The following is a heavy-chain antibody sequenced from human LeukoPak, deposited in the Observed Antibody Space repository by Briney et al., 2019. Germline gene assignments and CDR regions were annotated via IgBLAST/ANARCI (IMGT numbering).Heavy chain of an antibody. D-gene: IGHD3-10*02. V-gene: IGHV3-21*01. CDR3: ARDPNVLGITPYYFDF. CDR2: ISSDSSYI. CDR1: GFTFSSYW. J-gene: IGHJ4*02. Sequence: GGSLRLSCAASGFTFSSYWMSWVRQAPGKGLEWVASISSDSSYIDYADSVKGRFTISRDNAKNSLFLKTDTLRGDDTGIYYCARDPNVLGITPYYFDFWGQGTLVTVSS.